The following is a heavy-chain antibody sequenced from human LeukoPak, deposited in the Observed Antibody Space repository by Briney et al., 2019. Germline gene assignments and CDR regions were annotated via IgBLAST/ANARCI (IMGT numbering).Heavy chain of an antibody. Sequence: GGSLRLSCAASGFSFSSYAMSWVRQAPGKGLEWVSIISSSGRNTYYADSVKGRFTISRDNSKNTMSLQMNSLRAEDTAVYYCACAPVCFWSGSYLCYYYIDFWGKGTTVTVSS. CDR1: GFSFSSYA. V-gene: IGHV3-23*01. J-gene: IGHJ6*03. CDR3: ACAPVCFWSGSYLCYYYIDF. CDR2: ISSSGRNT. D-gene: IGHD3-3*01.